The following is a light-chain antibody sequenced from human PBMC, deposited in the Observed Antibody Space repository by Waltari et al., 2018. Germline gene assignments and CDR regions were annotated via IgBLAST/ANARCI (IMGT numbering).Light chain of an antibody. CDR1: TTDIGPSDH. Sequence: QSALPPPASVPRSPGQPLTIPCPGSTTDIGPSDHLPWYHQYPGKAPNLILSPVTIRPSGVSNRFSGSKSGNTASLTISGLQTDDEAIYYCSSYTDSTTVVFGGGTVVTVL. V-gene: IGLV2-14*01. CDR3: SSYTDSTTVV. CDR2: PVT. J-gene: IGLJ2*01.